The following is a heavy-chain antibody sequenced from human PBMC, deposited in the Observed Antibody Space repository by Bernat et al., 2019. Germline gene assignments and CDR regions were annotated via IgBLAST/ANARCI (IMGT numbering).Heavy chain of an antibody. V-gene: IGHV3-21*01. J-gene: IGHJ6*02. CDR2: ISSSSSYI. CDR3: ARDRRATTSYYYYGLDV. D-gene: IGHD1-26*01. CDR1: GFSFSSYS. Sequence: EVQLVESGGGLVKPGGSLRLSCAASGFSFSSYSMSWVRQAPGKGLEWVSSISSSSSYICYSDSLTGGFTITRDNTRNSLYRQMSSLRAEDTAVYYCARDRRATTSYYYYGLDVWGQGTTVTVSS.